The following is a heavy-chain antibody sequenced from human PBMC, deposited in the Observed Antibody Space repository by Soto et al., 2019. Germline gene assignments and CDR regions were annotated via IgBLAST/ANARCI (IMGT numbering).Heavy chain of an antibody. D-gene: IGHD3-22*01. CDR2: ISSSGST. V-gene: IGHV4-31*02. J-gene: IGHJ4*02. Sequence: WTWIRQHPGKGLEWIGYISSSGSTDYNPSLKSRVSISVETSKNQFSLNLTSVTAADTAVYYCARVDSFYYDSSGFGWSKSGNFDFWGQGTLVTVSS. CDR3: ARVDSFYYDSSGFGWSKSGNFDF.